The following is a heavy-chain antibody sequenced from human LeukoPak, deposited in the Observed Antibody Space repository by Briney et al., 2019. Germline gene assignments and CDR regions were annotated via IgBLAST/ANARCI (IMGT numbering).Heavy chain of an antibody. J-gene: IGHJ4*02. Sequence: GGSLRLSCAASGFTFSSYWMHWVRQAPGQGLVWVSRINSDGSSTSYADSVKGRFTISRDNAKNTLYLQMNSLRAEDTAVYYCARERYYYGSGSLLDYWGQGTLVTVSS. CDR2: INSDGSST. D-gene: IGHD3-10*01. CDR1: GFTFSSYW. CDR3: ARERYYYGSGSLLDY. V-gene: IGHV3-74*01.